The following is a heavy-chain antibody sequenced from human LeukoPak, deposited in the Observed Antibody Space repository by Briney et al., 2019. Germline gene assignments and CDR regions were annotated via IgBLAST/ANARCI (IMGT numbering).Heavy chain of an antibody. CDR3: ARQLGYCSAGTCYFDY. J-gene: IGHJ4*02. D-gene: IGHD2-15*01. Sequence: GGSLRLSCAASGFTFSSYAISWVRQAPGMGLEWVSAISGSGGSTYYADSVKGRFTISRDNSKNTLYLQINSLRAEDTAIYYCARQLGYCSAGTCYFDYWGQGTLVTVSS. CDR1: GFTFSSYA. V-gene: IGHV3-23*01. CDR2: ISGSGGST.